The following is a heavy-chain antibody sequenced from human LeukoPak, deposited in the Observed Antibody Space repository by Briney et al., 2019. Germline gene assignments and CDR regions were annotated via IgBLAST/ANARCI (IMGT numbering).Heavy chain of an antibody. J-gene: IGHJ4*02. D-gene: IGHD2-15*01. CDR2: IYSGGST. Sequence: PGGSLRLSCAASGFTVSSNYMSWVRQAPGKGLEWVSVIYSGGSTYYADSVKGRFTISRDNSKHTLYLQMNSLRAEDTAVYYCARVRMVAASYFDYWGQGTLVTVSS. CDR3: ARVRMVAASYFDY. CDR1: GFTVSSNY. V-gene: IGHV3-66*01.